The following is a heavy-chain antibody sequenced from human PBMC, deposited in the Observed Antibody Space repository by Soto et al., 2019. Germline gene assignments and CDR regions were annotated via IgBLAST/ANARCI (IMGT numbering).Heavy chain of an antibody. Sequence: SETLSLTCTVSGASTTSSSYWSWIRQPAGKGLEWIGRFSLSGTTNYNPSLRSRVTMSADVSKNQFSLRLTSVTAADTALYYCARGMTPPGAPAWYYFDSWGQGTLVTVSS. CDR3: ARGMTPPGAPAWYYFDS. J-gene: IGHJ4*02. V-gene: IGHV4-4*07. CDR1: GASTTSSSY. CDR2: FSLSGTT. D-gene: IGHD2-8*02.